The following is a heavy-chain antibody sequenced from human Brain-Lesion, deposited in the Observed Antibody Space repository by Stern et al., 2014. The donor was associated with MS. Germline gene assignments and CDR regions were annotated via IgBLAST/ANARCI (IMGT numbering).Heavy chain of an antibody. Sequence: EVQLVESGGGLVQPGGSLRLSCAASGFSFSTYAMRWVRQTPGKGLEWVSGISWGGGPTYYADSVKGRFTISRDNSKNSLYLQMDSLRADDTAVYYCAKWPHHIAVAGTRYFQHWGQGTLVTVSS. V-gene: IGHV3-23*04. CDR2: ISWGGGPT. J-gene: IGHJ1*01. CDR1: GFSFSTYA. CDR3: AKWPHHIAVAGTRYFQH. D-gene: IGHD6-19*01.